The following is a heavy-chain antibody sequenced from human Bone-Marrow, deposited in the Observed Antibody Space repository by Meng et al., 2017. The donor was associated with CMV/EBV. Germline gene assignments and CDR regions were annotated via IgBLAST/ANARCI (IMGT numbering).Heavy chain of an antibody. V-gene: IGHV4-39*07. CDR3: ARGGSYWD. CDR1: GGSISSSDYY. J-gene: IGHJ4*02. CDR2: IYYSGNT. D-gene: IGHD1-26*01. Sequence: GSLRLSCSVSGGSISSSDYYWGWIRQPPGKGLEWIGSIYYSGNTYYNPSLKSRVTISVDTSKNQFSLKLSSVTAADTAIYYCARGGSYWDWGQGTRVTVSS.